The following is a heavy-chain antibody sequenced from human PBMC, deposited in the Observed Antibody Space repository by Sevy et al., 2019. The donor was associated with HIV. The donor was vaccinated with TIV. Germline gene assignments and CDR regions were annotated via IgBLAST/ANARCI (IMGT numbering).Heavy chain of an antibody. V-gene: IGHV3-53*01. D-gene: IGHD3-22*01. Sequence: GGSLRLSCAASGFTVSSNYMSWVRQAPGKGLEWVSVIYSGGSTYYADSVKGRFTISRDNSKNTLYLLMNSLRAEDTAVYYCAITYYYDSSGYYFSYWGQGTLVTVSS. J-gene: IGHJ4*02. CDR3: AITYYYDSSGYYFSY. CDR2: IYSGGST. CDR1: GFTVSSNY.